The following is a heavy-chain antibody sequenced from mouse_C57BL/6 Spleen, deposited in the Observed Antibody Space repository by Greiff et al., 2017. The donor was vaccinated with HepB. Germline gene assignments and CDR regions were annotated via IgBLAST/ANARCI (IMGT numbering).Heavy chain of an antibody. Sequence: VQLKQSGAELVRPGASVKLSCTASGFNIKDDYMHWVKQRPEQGLEWIGWIDPENGDTEYASKFQGKATITADTSSNTAYLQLSSLTSEDTAVYYCTKEEGFYWGQGTTLTVSS. CDR3: TKEEGFY. V-gene: IGHV14-4*01. J-gene: IGHJ2*01. CDR1: GFNIKDDY. CDR2: IDPENGDT.